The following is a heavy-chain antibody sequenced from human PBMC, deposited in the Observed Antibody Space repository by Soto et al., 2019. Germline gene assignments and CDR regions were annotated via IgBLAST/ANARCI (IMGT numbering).Heavy chain of an antibody. CDR2: IYWDDDK. CDR3: ALRRAILALVYGMDV. CDR1: GFSLSTTGVG. D-gene: IGHD3-3*01. V-gene: IGHV2-5*02. J-gene: IGHJ6*02. Sequence: QITLKETGPTLVKPTQTLTLTCTFSGFSLSTTGVGVGWIRQPPGKALEWLALIYWDDDKLYSPSLKSRLTIPKGTSKNQVVLTLTDMDPVDTATYYCALRRAILALVYGMDVWGQGTTVTVSS.